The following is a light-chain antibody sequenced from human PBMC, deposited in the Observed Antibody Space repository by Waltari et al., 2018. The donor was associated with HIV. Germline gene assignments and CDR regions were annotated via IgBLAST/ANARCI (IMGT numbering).Light chain of an antibody. CDR3: SSYASNSTFVV. CDR2: EVT. Sequence: QSALTQPPSASGPPGQSVTISCTGTSRDIGRYDFVSWYQGRPDRVPKLIIYEVTKVPSWVPVRFSGSKSGNTASLPVSGLQTDDEADYYCSSYASNSTFVVFGGGTKLTVL. V-gene: IGLV2-8*01. J-gene: IGLJ2*01. CDR1: SRDIGRYDF.